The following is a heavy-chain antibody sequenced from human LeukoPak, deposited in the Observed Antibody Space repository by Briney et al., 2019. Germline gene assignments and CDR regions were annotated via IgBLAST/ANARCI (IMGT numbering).Heavy chain of an antibody. CDR2: INHSGST. D-gene: IGHD6-19*01. Sequence: PSGTLSLTCAVYGGSFSGYYWSWIRQPPGKGLEWIGEINHSGSTNYNPSLKIRVTISVDTSKNQFSLKLSSVTAADTAVYYCARGLRYSSGWYGYWGQGTLVTVSS. CDR1: GGSFSGYY. J-gene: IGHJ4*02. V-gene: IGHV4-34*01. CDR3: ARGLRYSSGWYGY.